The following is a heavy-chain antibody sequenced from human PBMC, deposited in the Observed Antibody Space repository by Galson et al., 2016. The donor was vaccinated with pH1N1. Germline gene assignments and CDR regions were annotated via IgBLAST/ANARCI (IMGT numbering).Heavy chain of an antibody. D-gene: IGHD3-16*02. V-gene: IGHV3-30*04. CDR2: ISKDGNNG. CDR1: GFTLSCCA. Sequence: SLRLSCAASGFTLSCCAMHWVRQAPGKGLECVALISKDGNNGYYADSVKGRFTISRDSSNNTLYLQMNSLRTEDTAIYYCAISRYFSFDYWGQEALVTVAS. CDR3: AISRYFSFDY. J-gene: IGHJ4*02.